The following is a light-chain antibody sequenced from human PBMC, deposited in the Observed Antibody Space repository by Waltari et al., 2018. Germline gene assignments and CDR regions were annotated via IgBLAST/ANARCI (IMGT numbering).Light chain of an antibody. J-gene: IGLJ1*01. CDR1: SRDVGGYNY. Sequence: QSALTQPASVSGSPGQSITLSCTGTSRDVGGYNYVPWYQQHPGKAPKLMIYEVSNRPSGVSNRFSGSKSGNTASLTISGLQTEDEADYYCSSYTSSTTLCVFGTGTKVTVL. CDR3: SSYTSSTTLCV. V-gene: IGLV2-14*01. CDR2: EVS.